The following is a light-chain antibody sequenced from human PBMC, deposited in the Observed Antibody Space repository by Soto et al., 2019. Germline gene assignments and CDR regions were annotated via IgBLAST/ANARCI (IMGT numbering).Light chain of an antibody. CDR1: QSITNY. J-gene: IGKJ2*01. Sequence: DIQMTQSPSSLSVSVGDRVTITCRASQSITNYLNWYQQKPGKAPKLLVYAASSLQSGVPSRFSGNGSGTDFTLTISSLQPADFESYYYQQSDSYPYAFGQGTKLEIK. CDR2: AAS. V-gene: IGKV1-39*01. CDR3: QQSDSYPYA.